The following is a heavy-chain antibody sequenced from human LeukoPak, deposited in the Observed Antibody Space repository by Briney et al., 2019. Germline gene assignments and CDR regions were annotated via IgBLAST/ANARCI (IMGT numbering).Heavy chain of an antibody. CDR3: ARDLNREDFDY. J-gene: IGHJ4*02. V-gene: IGHV3-33*01. CDR2: IWYDGSGK. D-gene: IGHD1-14*01. Sequence: GGSLRLSCAASGFTFSSYDMHWVRQAPGKGLEWVAIIWYDGSGKYYGDSVKGRFTISRDNVKNTLYLQMNSLRVEDTAVYYCARDLNREDFDYWGQGTLVAVSS. CDR1: GFTFSSYD.